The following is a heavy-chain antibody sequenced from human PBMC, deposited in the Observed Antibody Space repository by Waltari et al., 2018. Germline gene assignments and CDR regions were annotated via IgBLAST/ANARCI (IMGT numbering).Heavy chain of an antibody. V-gene: IGHV3-23*01. CDR1: GFPFSTYT. D-gene: IGHD3-3*01. CDR2: MTASGLM. Sequence: EMQLLESGGALVQPGGSLRLSCAASGFPFSTYTMNWVRQAPGQWLEWVAVMTASGLMDYGDSVKGRFIISRDNSKNTLYLEMYRLRVEDTARYYCAKDEGARLAPTFGMDAWGQGTTVIVSS. J-gene: IGHJ6*02. CDR3: AKDEGARLAPTFGMDA.